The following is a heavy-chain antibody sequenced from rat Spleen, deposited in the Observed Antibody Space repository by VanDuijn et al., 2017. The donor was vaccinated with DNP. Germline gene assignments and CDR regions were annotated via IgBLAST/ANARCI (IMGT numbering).Heavy chain of an antibody. CDR3: TRYNPGYYFDY. D-gene: IGHD4-3*01. CDR1: GFTFSDYY. J-gene: IGHJ2*01. V-gene: IGHV5-29*01. CDR2: VSYDGSST. Sequence: EVQLVESGGGPVQPGRSLKLSCVASGFTFSDYYMAWVRQAPTKGLEWVATVSYDGSSTYYRDSVKGRFTISRDNAKSTLYLQMDSLRSEDTATYYCTRYNPGYYFDYWGQGVMVTVSS.